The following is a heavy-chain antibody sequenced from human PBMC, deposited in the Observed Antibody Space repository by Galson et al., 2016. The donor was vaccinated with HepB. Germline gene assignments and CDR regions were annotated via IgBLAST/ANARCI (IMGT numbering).Heavy chain of an antibody. D-gene: IGHD5-18*01. CDR3: AKERRGWIQPATFDY. Sequence: SLRLSCAASGFIFSNYAMSWVRQAPGKGLEWVSGLSSTSGTIYYADSVKGRFTISRDNSKNTAFLQMNSLRVEETAIYYCAKERRGWIQPATFDYWGQGVLVTVSS. CDR2: LSSTSGTI. CDR1: GFIFSNYA. V-gene: IGHV3-23*01. J-gene: IGHJ4*02.